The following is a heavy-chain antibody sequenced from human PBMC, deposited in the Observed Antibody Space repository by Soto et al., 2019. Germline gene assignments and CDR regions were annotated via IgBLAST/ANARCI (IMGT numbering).Heavy chain of an antibody. Sequence: ASVKVSCKASGGTFSSYATSWVRQAPGQGLEWMGGIIPIFGTANYTQKFQGRVTITADESTSTAYMELSSLRSEDTAVYYCARSREGRDYDFWSGYLIDAFDIWGQGTMVTVSS. D-gene: IGHD3-3*01. V-gene: IGHV1-69*13. CDR2: IIPIFGTA. CDR1: GGTFSSYA. J-gene: IGHJ3*02. CDR3: ARSREGRDYDFWSGYLIDAFDI.